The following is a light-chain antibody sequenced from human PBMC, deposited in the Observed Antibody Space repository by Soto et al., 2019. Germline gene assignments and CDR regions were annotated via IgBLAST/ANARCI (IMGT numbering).Light chain of an antibody. CDR2: GAS. V-gene: IGKV3-20*01. CDR1: QSVSSSY. Sequence: EIVLTQSPGTLSLSPGERATLTCRASQSVSSSYLAWFQQKPGQAPRLLIYGASSGATGIPDRFSGSGSGTDFTLTISRLEPEDFAVYYCQQYGNAPFTFGPGTKVDI. J-gene: IGKJ3*01. CDR3: QQYGNAPFT.